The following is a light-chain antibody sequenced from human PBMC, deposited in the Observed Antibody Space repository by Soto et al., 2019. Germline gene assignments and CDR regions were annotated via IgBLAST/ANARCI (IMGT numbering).Light chain of an antibody. V-gene: IGLV1-40*01. J-gene: IGLJ2*01. CDR2: GNS. CDR1: SSNIGAGYD. Sequence: QSALTQPPSVSGSPGPRVPISCTGSSSNIGAGYDVHWYQQLPGTAPKLLIYGNSNRPSGVPDRFSGSKSGTSASLAITGLQAEDEADYYCQSYDSSLSAHVVFGGGTKVTV. CDR3: QSYDSSLSAHVV.